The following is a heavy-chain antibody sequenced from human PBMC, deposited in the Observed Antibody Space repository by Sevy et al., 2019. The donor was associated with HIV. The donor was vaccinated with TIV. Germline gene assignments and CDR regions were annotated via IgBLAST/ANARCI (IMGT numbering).Heavy chain of an antibody. J-gene: IGHJ4*02. CDR1: GFTLSNYW. CDR3: ARDLFSGSYYENY. Sequence: GGSLRLSCAASGFTLSNYWMSWVRQAPWKGLEWVANIEQDGSDKYYVDSVKGRFTISRDNAKNSLYLQMNSLRAEDTAVYYCARDLFSGSYYENYWGQGTLVTVSS. CDR2: IEQDGSDK. D-gene: IGHD1-26*01. V-gene: IGHV3-7*01.